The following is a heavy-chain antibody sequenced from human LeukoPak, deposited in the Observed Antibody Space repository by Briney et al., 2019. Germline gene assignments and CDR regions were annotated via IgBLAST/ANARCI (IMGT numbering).Heavy chain of an antibody. Sequence: GASVKVSCKASGYTFTSYDINWVRQATGQGLEWMGWMNPNSGNTGYAQKFQGRVTMTRNTSISTAYMELSSLRSEDTAVYYCARASTEYYDFWSGYWLNYLDYWGQGTLVTVSS. D-gene: IGHD3-3*01. CDR1: GYTFTSYD. J-gene: IGHJ4*02. V-gene: IGHV1-8*01. CDR2: MNPNSGNT. CDR3: ARASTEYYDFWSGYWLNYLDY.